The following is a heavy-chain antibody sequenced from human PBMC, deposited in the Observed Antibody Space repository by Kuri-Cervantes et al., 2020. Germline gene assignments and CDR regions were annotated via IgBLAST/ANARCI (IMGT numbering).Heavy chain of an antibody. CDR1: GYTFTSYD. Sequence: ASVKVSCKASGYTFTSYDINWVRQATGQGLEWMGWMNPNSGNTGYAQKFQGRVTMTTDTSTSTAYMELKSLRSDDTAVYYCARDKSLSGYDPYYYYGMDVWGQGTTVTVSS. CDR2: MNPNSGNT. J-gene: IGHJ6*02. CDR3: ARDKSLSGYDPYYYYGMDV. D-gene: IGHD5-12*01. V-gene: IGHV1-8*01.